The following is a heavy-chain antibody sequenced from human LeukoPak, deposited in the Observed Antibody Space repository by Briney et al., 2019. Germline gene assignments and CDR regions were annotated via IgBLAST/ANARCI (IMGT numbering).Heavy chain of an antibody. CDR1: GFTFSSYS. CDR3: AKVRAPYSSSAVFDY. J-gene: IGHJ4*02. CDR2: ISSSSSYI. V-gene: IGHV3-21*04. D-gene: IGHD6-6*01. Sequence: GGSLRLSCAASGFTFSSYSMNWVRQAPGKGLEWVSSISSSSSYIYYADSVKGRFTISRDNAKNSLYLQMNSLRAEDTALYYCAKVRAPYSSSAVFDYWGQGTLVTVSS.